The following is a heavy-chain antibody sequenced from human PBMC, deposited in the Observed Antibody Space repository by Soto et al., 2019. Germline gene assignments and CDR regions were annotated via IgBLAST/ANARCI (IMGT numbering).Heavy chain of an antibody. CDR2: ISGSGGNT. Sequence: PGGSLRPSCAASGFTFSPYTMTWVRQAPGKGLEWVSSISGSGGNTNYADSVKGRFTVSRDNSKRTLSLQMNSLTEEDTAIYYCAKGLRRLLRTQYYYGLDVWGRGTTVTVSS. CDR3: AKGLRRLLRTQYYYGLDV. CDR1: GFTFSPYT. J-gene: IGHJ6*02. V-gene: IGHV3-23*01. D-gene: IGHD3-16*01.